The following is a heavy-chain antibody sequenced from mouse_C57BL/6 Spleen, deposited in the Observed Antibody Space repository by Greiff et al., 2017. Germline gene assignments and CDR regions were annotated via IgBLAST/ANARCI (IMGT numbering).Heavy chain of an antibody. V-gene: IGHV1-69*01. CDR3: ARSRITTVPYAMDY. D-gene: IGHD1-1*01. J-gene: IGHJ4*01. Sequence: VQLQQPGAELVMPGASVKLSCKASGYTFTSYWMHWVKQRPGQGLEWIGEIDPSDSYTNYNQKFKGKSTLTVDKSSSTAYLQLSSLTSEDSAVYYCARSRITTVPYAMDYWGQGPSVTVSS. CDR1: GYTFTSYW. CDR2: IDPSDSYT.